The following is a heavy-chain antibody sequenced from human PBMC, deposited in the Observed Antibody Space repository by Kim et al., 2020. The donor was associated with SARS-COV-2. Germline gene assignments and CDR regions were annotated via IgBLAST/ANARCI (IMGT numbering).Heavy chain of an antibody. Sequence: GGSLRLSCAASGFTFSSYGMHWVRQAPGKGLEWVAVISYDGSNKYYADSVKGRFTISRDNSKNTLYLQMNSLRAEDTAVYYCAKDWHYDFWSGLDYWGQG. CDR2: ISYDGSNK. D-gene: IGHD3-3*01. CDR1: GFTFSSYG. V-gene: IGHV3-30*18. J-gene: IGHJ4*02. CDR3: AKDWHYDFWSGLDY.